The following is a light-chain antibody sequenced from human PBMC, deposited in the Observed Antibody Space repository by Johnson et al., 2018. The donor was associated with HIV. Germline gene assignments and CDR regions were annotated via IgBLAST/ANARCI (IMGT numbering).Light chain of an antibody. CDR1: SSNIGNNY. CDR2: DNN. Sequence: QPVLTQPPSVSAAPGQKVTISCSGSSSNIGNNYVSWYQQLPGTAPKLLIYDNNKRPSGIPDRFSGSKSGTSATLGITGLQTGDEAEYYCGTWDSNLKVFGPGTNVTVL. V-gene: IGLV1-51*01. J-gene: IGLJ1*01. CDR3: GTWDSNLKV.